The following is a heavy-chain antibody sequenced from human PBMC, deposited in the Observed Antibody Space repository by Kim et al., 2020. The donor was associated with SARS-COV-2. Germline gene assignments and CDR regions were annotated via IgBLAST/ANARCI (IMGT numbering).Heavy chain of an antibody. J-gene: IGHJ6*02. Sequence: GGSLRLSCAVSGFTFSSYWMSWVRQAPGKGLEWVAKINQDGSEKYYVDSVKGRFTNSRDNAKNSLYLQMNSLRAEDTAVYYCAKVPSGRTWYYYYCGVDGWGQGTPVTVSS. CDR3: AKVPSGRTWYYYYCGVDG. D-gene: IGHD1-26*01. V-gene: IGHV3-7*01. CDR2: INQDGSEK. CDR1: GFTFSSYW.